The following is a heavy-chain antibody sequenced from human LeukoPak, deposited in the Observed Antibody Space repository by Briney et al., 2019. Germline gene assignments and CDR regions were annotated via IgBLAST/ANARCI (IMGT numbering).Heavy chain of an antibody. CDR2: IRKDGSDK. V-gene: IGHV3-30*02. CDR3: AKDWQWSQDY. J-gene: IGHJ4*02. Sequence: GGSLRLSCAASGFTFNKNGMHWVRQAPGKGLEWVAYIRKDGSDKYYADSVKGRFTISRDGSKNTLYLEINSLRGDDTAEYYCAKDWQWSQDYWGQGTLVTVSS. D-gene: IGHD6-19*01. CDR1: GFTFNKNG.